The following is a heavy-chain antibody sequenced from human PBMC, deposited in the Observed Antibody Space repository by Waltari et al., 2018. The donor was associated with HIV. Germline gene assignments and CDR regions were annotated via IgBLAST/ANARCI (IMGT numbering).Heavy chain of an antibody. Sequence: QVVDSGGGLVQPGRSLKLSCTTSGFDCYGFAVSWFRQAPGKRLGWVRGNRNPDFGGTTHYAASVGGRFFISRDGSKGIAYLQMNSLKAPGTGIYDCSIDHAYLYLVDYWGQGTLVTVSS. CDR3: SIDHAYLYLVDY. CDR1: GFDCYGFA. CDR2: NRNPDFGGTT. J-gene: IGHJ4*02. V-gene: IGHV3-49*01.